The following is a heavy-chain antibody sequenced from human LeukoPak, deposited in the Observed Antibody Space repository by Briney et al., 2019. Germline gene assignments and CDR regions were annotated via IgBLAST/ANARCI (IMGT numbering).Heavy chain of an antibody. V-gene: IGHV3-21*01. Sequence: GGSLRLSCAASGFTFRTYSVNWVRQAPGKGLEWVSSISSSGTHIYYAYSVKGRFTISRDNAMNSLYLQMNSLRAEDTAVYYCARALAAAGTGYYFDYWGQGTLVTVPS. CDR3: ARALAAAGTGYYFDY. J-gene: IGHJ4*02. D-gene: IGHD6-13*01. CDR2: ISSSGTHI. CDR1: GFTFRTYS.